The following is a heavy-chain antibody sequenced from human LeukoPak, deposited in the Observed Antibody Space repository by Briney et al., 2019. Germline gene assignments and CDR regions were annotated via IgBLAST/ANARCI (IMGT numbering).Heavy chain of an antibody. CDR2: ISCSGRSI. CDR3: AREARALLWFGEINAFDI. J-gene: IGHJ3*02. V-gene: IGHV3-48*03. CDR1: GFTFSSYE. Sequence: GGSLRLSCAASGFTFSSYEMNWVRQAPRKGREWVSYISCSGRSIYYTDSVKGRFTISRDNAKNSLYLQMSSLRAEDTAVYYCAREARALLWFGEINAFDIGGQGTRHTVSS. D-gene: IGHD3-10*01.